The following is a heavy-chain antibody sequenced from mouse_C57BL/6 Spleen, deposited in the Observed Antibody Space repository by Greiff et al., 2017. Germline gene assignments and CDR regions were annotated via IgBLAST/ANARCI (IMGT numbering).Heavy chain of an antibody. CDR3: ARDGYSYAMDD. J-gene: IGHJ4*01. V-gene: IGHV7-1*01. CDR2: SRNKANDYTT. Sequence: EVKLMESGGGLVQSGRSLRLSCATSGFTFSDFYMAWVRQAPGKGLEWIAASRNKANDYTTEYSASVKGRFIVSRDTSQSILYLQMNALRAEDTAIYYWARDGYSYAMDDWGQGTSVTVSS. D-gene: IGHD2-12*01. CDR1: GFTFSDFY.